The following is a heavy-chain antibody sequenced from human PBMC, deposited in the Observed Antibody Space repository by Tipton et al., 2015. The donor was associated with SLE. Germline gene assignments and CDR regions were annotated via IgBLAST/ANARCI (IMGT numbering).Heavy chain of an antibody. CDR3: AREAENDSSGGIDAFDI. Sequence: TLSLTCTVSGGSINSRYWSWIRQPPGKGLAWIGYFYGGSTSYNPSLRGRVTISGDTSKNQFSLKLSSLTAADTAVYYCAREAENDSSGGIDAFDIWGQGTMVTVSS. CDR2: FYGGST. J-gene: IGHJ3*02. V-gene: IGHV4-59*11. D-gene: IGHD3-22*01. CDR1: GGSINSRY.